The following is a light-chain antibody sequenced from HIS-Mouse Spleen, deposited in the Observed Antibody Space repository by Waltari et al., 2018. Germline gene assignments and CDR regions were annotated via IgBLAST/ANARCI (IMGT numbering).Light chain of an antibody. CDR1: SSDVGSYNR. CDR3: SSYTSSSTV. J-gene: IGLJ1*01. CDR2: EVS. Sequence: QSALTQPPSVSGSPGQSVTISCTGTSSDVGSYNRVSWYQQPPGTAPKLMIYEVSNRPAGVADRVSGSKSGNTASLTISGLQAEDEADYYCSSYTSSSTVFGTGTKVTVL. V-gene: IGLV2-18*02.